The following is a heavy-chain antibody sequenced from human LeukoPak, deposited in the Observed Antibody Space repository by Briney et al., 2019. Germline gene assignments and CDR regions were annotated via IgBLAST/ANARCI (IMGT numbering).Heavy chain of an antibody. V-gene: IGHV3-7*01. D-gene: IGHD4-17*01. Sequence: GGSLRLSCAASGSTFSRSWMSRVRQAPGRGLEWVASINQGASQKHYVDSVKGRFTISRDNAQNSLYLEMSSLRAEDTAEYYCAKLFGDVTIYDYWGQGTLVTVSS. CDR2: INQGASQK. J-gene: IGHJ4*02. CDR3: AKLFGDVTIYDY. CDR1: GSTFSRSW.